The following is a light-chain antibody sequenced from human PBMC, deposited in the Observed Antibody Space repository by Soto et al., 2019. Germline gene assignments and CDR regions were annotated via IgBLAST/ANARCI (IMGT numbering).Light chain of an antibody. Sequence: QSVLTQPRSVSGSPGQSVTISCTGTSSDVGVYNYVSWYQQYPGKAPKIMIYDVSKRPSGVPDRFSGSKSDNTASLTISGLQAEDEADYYCCQYEGSYTFVLGIGTKVTV. CDR2: DVS. V-gene: IGLV2-11*01. CDR1: SSDVGVYNY. CDR3: CQYEGSYTFV. J-gene: IGLJ1*01.